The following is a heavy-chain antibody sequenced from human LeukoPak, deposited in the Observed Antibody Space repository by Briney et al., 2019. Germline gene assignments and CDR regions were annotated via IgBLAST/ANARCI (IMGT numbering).Heavy chain of an antibody. Sequence: AGGSLRLSCAASGFTFSSYAMSWVRQAPGKGLEWVSAISGSGGSTYYADSVKGRFTISRDNSNNTLYLQMNSLRAEDTAVYYCARSFGVVIISGDAFDIWGQGTMVTVSS. V-gene: IGHV3-23*01. CDR3: ARSFGVVIISGDAFDI. D-gene: IGHD3-3*01. CDR2: ISGSGGST. J-gene: IGHJ3*02. CDR1: GFTFSSYA.